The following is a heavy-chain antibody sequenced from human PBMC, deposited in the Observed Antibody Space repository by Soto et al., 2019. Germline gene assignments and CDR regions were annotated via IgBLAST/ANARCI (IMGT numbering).Heavy chain of an antibody. D-gene: IGHD3-10*01. CDR2: MYHSGST. CDR3: ARPWVGGFGKRETYYYYYGMDV. CDR1: GGSISSGGYS. Sequence: PSETLSLTCAVSGGSISSGGYSWSWIRQPPGKGLEWIGYMYHSGSTYYNPSLKSRVTISIDRSKNQFSLKLSSVTAADTAVYYCARPWVGGFGKRETYYYYYGMDVWGQGTTVTVSS. J-gene: IGHJ6*02. V-gene: IGHV4-30-2*01.